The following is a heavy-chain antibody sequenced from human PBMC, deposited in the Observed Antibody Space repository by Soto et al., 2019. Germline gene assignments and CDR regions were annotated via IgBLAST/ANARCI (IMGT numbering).Heavy chain of an antibody. Sequence: EVQLVESGGGLVQPGESLRLSCAASGFTFSNYWMHWVRQAPGKGLVWVSRIDSDGSRITYADFVKGRFTISRDNAKNTVYLHMNILTAEDTAVYYCVRTSLVVAVATREDCWGQGTLVTVAS. D-gene: IGHD2-15*01. CDR3: VRTSLVVAVATREDC. V-gene: IGHV3-74*01. CDR1: GFTFSNYW. CDR2: IDSDGSRI. J-gene: IGHJ4*02.